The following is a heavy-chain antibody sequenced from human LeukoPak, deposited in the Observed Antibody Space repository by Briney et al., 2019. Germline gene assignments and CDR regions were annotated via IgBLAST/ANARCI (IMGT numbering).Heavy chain of an antibody. Sequence: GGPLRLSCAASGFTFSSYWMSWVRQAPGKGLEWVANIKQGGSEKYYVDSVKGRFTISRDNAKKSLYLQMNSLRAEDTAVYYCARLSKYCSSTSCYDFDQWGQGTLVTVSS. CDR2: IKQGGSEK. D-gene: IGHD2-2*01. J-gene: IGHJ4*02. V-gene: IGHV3-7*03. CDR3: ARLSKYCSSTSCYDFDQ. CDR1: GFTFSSYW.